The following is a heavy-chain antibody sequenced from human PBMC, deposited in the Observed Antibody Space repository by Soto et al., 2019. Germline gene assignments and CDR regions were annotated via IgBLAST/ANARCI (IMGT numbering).Heavy chain of an antibody. Sequence: QVQLVQSGAEEKKPGASVKVSCKASGYTFTSYAMHWVRQAPGQRLEWMGWINAGNGNTKYSQESQGRVTITRHTSASTAYMELRSLRSEDTAVYYCARSSGYYLIDDYWGQGTLVTVSS. J-gene: IGHJ4*02. CDR2: INAGNGNT. CDR1: GYTFTSYA. CDR3: ARSSGYYLIDDY. V-gene: IGHV1-3*05. D-gene: IGHD3-22*01.